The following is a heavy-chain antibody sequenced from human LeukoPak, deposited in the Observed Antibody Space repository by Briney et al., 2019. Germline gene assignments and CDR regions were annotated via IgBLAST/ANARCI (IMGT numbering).Heavy chain of an antibody. CDR3: ARGGSRQETAMVQVDY. CDR1: GFTFSRYW. Sequence: PGGSLRLSCAASGFTFSRYWTHWVRQAPGKGLVWGSRMDTDGSSTNYADSVKGRLTSSRDNAKNTLYLQMNSLRAEDTAIYYCARGGSRQETAMVQVDYWGQGTLVTVSS. CDR2: MDTDGSST. D-gene: IGHD5-18*01. V-gene: IGHV3-74*01. J-gene: IGHJ4*02.